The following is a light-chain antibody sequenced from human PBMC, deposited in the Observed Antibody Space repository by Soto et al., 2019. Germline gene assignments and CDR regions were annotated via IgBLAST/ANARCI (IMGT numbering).Light chain of an antibody. CDR1: QDISNY. CDR2: DAS. Sequence: IRMTQSPSSLSASVGDRVTITCQASQDISNYLNWYQQKLGKAPKLLIYDASNLETEVPSRFSGSGSGTDFTFTISSLQPEDIATYYCQQYSYLITFGQGTRLEIK. V-gene: IGKV1-33*01. CDR3: QQYSYLIT. J-gene: IGKJ5*01.